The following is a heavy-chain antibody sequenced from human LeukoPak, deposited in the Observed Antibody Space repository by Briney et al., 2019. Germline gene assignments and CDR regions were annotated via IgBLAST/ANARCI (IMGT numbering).Heavy chain of an antibody. CDR3: SRESGPFSPFGF. Sequence: SETLSLTCAVSGGSFSDYYWSWIRQSPGRGLEWIGEINQSGSTDYNPSLKSRVIISMDTSKNQVSLNLTSVTAADTAVYYCSRESGPFSPFGFWGQGTLVSVHS. J-gene: IGHJ4*02. D-gene: IGHD1-26*01. CDR1: GGSFSDYY. V-gene: IGHV4-34*01. CDR2: INQSGST.